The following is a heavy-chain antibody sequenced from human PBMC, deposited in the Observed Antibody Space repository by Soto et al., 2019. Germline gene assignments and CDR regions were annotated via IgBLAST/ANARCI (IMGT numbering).Heavy chain of an antibody. J-gene: IGHJ4*02. CDR1: GFTFSSYS. Sequence: PGGSLRLSCAASGFTFSSYSMNWVRQAPGKGLEWVSSISSSSSYIYYADSVKGRFTISRDNAKNSLYLQMNSLRAEDTAVYYCANSLKTYCGGDCYSSPRALYYFAYRGQGTLVTVSS. V-gene: IGHV3-21*04. CDR2: ISSSSSYI. D-gene: IGHD2-21*02. CDR3: ANSLKTYCGGDCYSSPRALYYFAY.